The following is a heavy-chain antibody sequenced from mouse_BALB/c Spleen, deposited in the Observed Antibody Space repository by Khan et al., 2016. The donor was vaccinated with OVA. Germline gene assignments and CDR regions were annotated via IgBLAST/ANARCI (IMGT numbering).Heavy chain of an antibody. J-gene: IGHJ4*01. CDR2: INPSTIYT. D-gene: IGHD6-1*01. V-gene: IGHV1-7*01. CDR3: ARRLPPYYYAMDY. CDR1: GYTFTNYW. Sequence: VQLQESGAELAKPGASVKMSCKASGYTFTNYWMHWVKQRPGQGLEWIGYINPSTIYTEYNQKFKEKATLTADKSSSTAYMQLRSLTSEDSAVYYCARRLPPYYYAMDYWGQGTSVTVSS.